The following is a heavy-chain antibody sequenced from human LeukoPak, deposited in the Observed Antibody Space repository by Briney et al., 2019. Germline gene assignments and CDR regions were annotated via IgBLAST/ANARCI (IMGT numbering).Heavy chain of an antibody. CDR1: GFTFSSYA. CDR2: ISGSGGST. J-gene: IGHJ4*02. V-gene: IGHV3-23*01. Sequence: PGRSLRLSCAASGFTFSSYAMHWVRQAPGKGLEWVSAISGSGGSTYYADSVKGRFTISRDNSKNTLYLQMNSLRAEDTAVYYCAKGDLEYSSSSGYWGQGTLVTVSS. D-gene: IGHD6-6*01. CDR3: AKGDLEYSSSSGY.